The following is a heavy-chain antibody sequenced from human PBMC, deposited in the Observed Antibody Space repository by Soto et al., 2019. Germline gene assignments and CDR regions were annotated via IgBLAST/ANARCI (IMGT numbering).Heavy chain of an antibody. V-gene: IGHV1-18*04. J-gene: IGHJ6*02. D-gene: IGHD2-15*01. CDR3: ARDRDCSGGSCYLRKSYYYYYGMDV. CDR1: GYTFTSYG. CDR2: ISAYNGNT. Sequence: VKVSCKASGYTFTSYGISWVRQAPGQGLEWMGWISAYNGNTNYAQKLQGRVTMTTDTSTSTAYMELRSLRSDDTAVYYCARDRDCSGGSCYLRKSYYYYYGMDVWGQGTTVTVSS.